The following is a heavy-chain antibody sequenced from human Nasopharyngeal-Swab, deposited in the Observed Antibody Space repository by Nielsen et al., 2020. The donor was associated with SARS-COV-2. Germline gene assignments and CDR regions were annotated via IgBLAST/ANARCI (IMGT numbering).Heavy chain of an antibody. V-gene: IGHV3-30*03. Sequence: GESLKISCAASGFTFSSFGMHWVRQAPGKGLEWVAFIAHDASNEYYGDSVKGRFSISRDSSKNTLYLQMDSLRGEDTAVYYCARDLTPMVIIYAFDMWGQGTMVTVSS. J-gene: IGHJ3*02. D-gene: IGHD5-18*01. CDR1: GFTFSSFG. CDR2: IAHDASNE. CDR3: ARDLTPMVIIYAFDM.